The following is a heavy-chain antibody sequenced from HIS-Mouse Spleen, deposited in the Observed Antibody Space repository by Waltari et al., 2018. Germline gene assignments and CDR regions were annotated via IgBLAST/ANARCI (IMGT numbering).Heavy chain of an antibody. CDR3: AREIPYSSSWYDWYFDL. J-gene: IGHJ2*01. Sequence: QLQLQESGPGLVKPSETLSLTCTVSGGSISSSSSYWGWIRQPPGTGLGGIGGIYYSGSTYYNPSLKSRVTISVDTSKNQFSLKLSSVTAADTAVYYCAREIPYSSSWYDWYFDLWGRGTLVTVSS. CDR1: GGSISSSSSY. V-gene: IGHV4-39*07. CDR2: IYYSGST. D-gene: IGHD6-13*01.